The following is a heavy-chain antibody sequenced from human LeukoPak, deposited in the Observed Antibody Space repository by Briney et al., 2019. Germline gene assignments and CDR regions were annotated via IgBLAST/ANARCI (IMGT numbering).Heavy chain of an antibody. CDR2: ISNDGGGT. CDR1: GFIFNTFG. J-gene: IGHJ5*02. D-gene: IGHD3-22*01. Sequence: PGGSLSFTGTAAGFIFNTFGLMWVRQGPGKGRKWVSAISNDGGGTTYADFVKGRFTISRDNSKNTLFLQMNSLRAEDTALYYCAKGSSGYFADLWGQGTLVTVSS. V-gene: IGHV3-23*01. CDR3: AKGSSGYFADL.